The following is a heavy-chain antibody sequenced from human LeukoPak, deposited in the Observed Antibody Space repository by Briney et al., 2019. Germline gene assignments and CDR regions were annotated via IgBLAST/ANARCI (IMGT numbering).Heavy chain of an antibody. J-gene: IGHJ4*02. CDR2: IYTSGST. Sequence: PSETLSLTCTVSGGSISSGSYYWSWIRQPAGKGLEWIGRIYTSGSTNYNPSLKSRVTISVDTSKNQFSLKLSSVTAADTAVYYCARGSHRHSYGDYWGQGNLVTVSS. CDR1: GGSISSGSYY. CDR3: ARGSHRHSYGDY. V-gene: IGHV4-61*02. D-gene: IGHD5-18*01.